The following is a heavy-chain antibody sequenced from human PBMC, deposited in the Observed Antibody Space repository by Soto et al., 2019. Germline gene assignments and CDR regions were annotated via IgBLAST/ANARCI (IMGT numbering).Heavy chain of an antibody. D-gene: IGHD3-10*01. CDR1: GYTFTSYD. J-gene: IGHJ4*02. CDR3: ARVCRAMVRGVITYYFDY. CDR2: MNPNSGNT. Sequence: ASVKVSCKASGYTFTSYDINWVRQATGQGLEWMGWMNPNSGNTGYAQKFQGRVTMTRNTSISAAYMELSSLRSEDTAVYYCARVCRAMVRGVITYYFDYWGQGTLVTVSS. V-gene: IGHV1-8*01.